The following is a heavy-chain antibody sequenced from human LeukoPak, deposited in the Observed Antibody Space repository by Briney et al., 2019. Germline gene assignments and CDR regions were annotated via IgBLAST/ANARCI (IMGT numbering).Heavy chain of an antibody. J-gene: IGHJ5*02. D-gene: IGHD3-10*01. CDR3: ARFRCYYISGRGWFDP. V-gene: IGHV3-7*05. CDR2: INQDGSQK. CDR1: GFTFSSYQ. Sequence: PEGSLRLSCAASGFTFSSYQMSWVRQAPGKGLECVANINQDGSQKYSVDSVKGRFTISRDNAKNSLYLQMDSLRAEDTAVYYCARFRCYYISGRGWFDPWGQGTLVTVSS.